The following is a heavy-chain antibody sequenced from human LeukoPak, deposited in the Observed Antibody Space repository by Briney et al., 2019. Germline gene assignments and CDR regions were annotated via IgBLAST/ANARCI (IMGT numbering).Heavy chain of an antibody. CDR3: ARGSAWYFIH. J-gene: IGHJ4*02. CDR2: IYHNGNT. V-gene: IGHV4-61*08. D-gene: IGHD6-19*01. Sequence: SETLSLTCTVSGGSVSSGGSYWSWIRQPPGKGLEWLGYIYHNGNTNFNPSLESRITISVDTSKNQFSLKLSSVTAADTALYYCARGSAWYFIHWGQGILVTVSS. CDR1: GGSVSSGGSY.